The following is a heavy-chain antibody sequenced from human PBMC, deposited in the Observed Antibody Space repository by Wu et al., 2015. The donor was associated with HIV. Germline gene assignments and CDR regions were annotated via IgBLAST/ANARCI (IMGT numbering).Heavy chain of an antibody. Sequence: QVQLVQSGAEVKKPGSSVKVSCKASGGTFSSYAISWVRQAPGQGLEWMGGINPLFGTTKHSQKFQDRLTFTTDESKTTAYMELSSLRSEDTAVYYCARNTDSVATSLYSLGVWGQGTVVTVSS. J-gene: IGHJ6*02. CDR3: ARNTDSVATSLYSLGV. CDR1: GGTFSSYA. CDR2: INPLFGTT. V-gene: IGHV1-69*05. D-gene: IGHD5-12*01.